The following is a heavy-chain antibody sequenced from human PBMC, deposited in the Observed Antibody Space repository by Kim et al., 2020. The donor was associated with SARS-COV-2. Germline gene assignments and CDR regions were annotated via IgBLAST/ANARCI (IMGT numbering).Heavy chain of an antibody. CDR1: GFTFRDYY. D-gene: IGHD6-6*01. J-gene: IGHJ4*02. V-gene: IGHV3-11*05. Sequence: GGSLRLSCAASGFTFRDYYMSWIRQAPGKGLEWVSWISTHSGYTNYAASVKGRFTISRDDGKNLLYLQMNSLRDEDTAVYYCAREAARPDFWGQRTLVTV. CDR3: AREAARPDF. CDR2: ISTHSGYT.